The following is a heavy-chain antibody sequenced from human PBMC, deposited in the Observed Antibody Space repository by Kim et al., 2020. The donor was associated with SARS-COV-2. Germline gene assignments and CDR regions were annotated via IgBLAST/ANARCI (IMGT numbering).Heavy chain of an antibody. CDR2: ISYDGTNK. CDR3: AKVGNILTDYFDPSPFQY. CDR1: GFTFSNYV. J-gene: IGHJ4*02. Sequence: VGSLRLSCAASGFTFSNYVMHWVRQAPGKGLEWVAVISYDGTNKYYGESVKGRFTISRDNSKNTLYLQMNSLRAEDTAVYYCAKVGNILTDYFDPSPFQYWGQRTLVTVSS. V-gene: IGHV3-30*18. D-gene: IGHD3-9*01.